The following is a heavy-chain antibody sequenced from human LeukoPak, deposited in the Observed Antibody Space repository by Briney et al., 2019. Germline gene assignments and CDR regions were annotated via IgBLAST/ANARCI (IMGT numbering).Heavy chain of an antibody. CDR1: GVSISSSNSY. CDR2: IYYSGST. D-gene: IGHD6-6*01. CDR3: AGGYSSSSSLYY. V-gene: IGHV4-39*07. Sequence: PSETLSLTCTVSGVSISSSNSYWGWIRQPPGKGLEWIGSIYYSGSTYYNPSLKSRVTISVDTSKNQFSLKLSSVTAADTAVYYCAGGYSSSSSLYYWGQGTLVTVSS. J-gene: IGHJ4*02.